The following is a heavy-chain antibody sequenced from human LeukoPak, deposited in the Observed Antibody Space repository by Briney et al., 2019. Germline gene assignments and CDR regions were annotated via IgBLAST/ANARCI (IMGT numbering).Heavy chain of an antibody. V-gene: IGHV3-66*01. CDR2: IYSGGST. Sequence: GGSPRLSCAASGFTVSSNYMSWVRQAPGKGLEWVSVIYSGGSTYYADSVKGRFTISRDNSKNTLYLQMNSLRAEDTAVYYCARDLHRPGYSSGWSGNNWFDPWGQGTLVTVSS. D-gene: IGHD6-19*01. CDR3: ARDLHRPGYSSGWSGNNWFDP. J-gene: IGHJ5*02. CDR1: GFTVSSNY.